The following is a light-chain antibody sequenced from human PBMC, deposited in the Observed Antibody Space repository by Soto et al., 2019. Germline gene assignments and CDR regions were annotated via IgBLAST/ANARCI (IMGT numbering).Light chain of an antibody. CDR3: QQYGSSSWT. CDR2: GAS. Sequence: EIVLTQSPGTLSLSPGERATLSCRASQSVSSSYVAWYQQKPGQAPRLVIFGASNRATGIPDRFSGSGSGTDFTLTISRLEPEDFAVYYCQQYGSSSWTFGQGTKVDIK. V-gene: IGKV3-20*01. CDR1: QSVSSSY. J-gene: IGKJ1*01.